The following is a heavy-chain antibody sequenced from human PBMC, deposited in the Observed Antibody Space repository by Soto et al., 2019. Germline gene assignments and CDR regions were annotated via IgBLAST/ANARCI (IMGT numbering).Heavy chain of an antibody. V-gene: IGHV3-23*01. CDR1: GFTFSSYA. Sequence: SLRLSCAASGFTFSSYAMSWFRQAPGKGLEWVSAISGSGGSTYYADSVKGRFTISRDNSKNTLYLQMNSLRAEDTAVYYCATPPYYFDSCGYYYRFRDYYYGMYVWAQGTTVPVSS. D-gene: IGHD3-22*01. CDR2: ISGSGGST. J-gene: IGHJ6*02. CDR3: ATPPYYFDSCGYYYRFRDYYYGMYV.